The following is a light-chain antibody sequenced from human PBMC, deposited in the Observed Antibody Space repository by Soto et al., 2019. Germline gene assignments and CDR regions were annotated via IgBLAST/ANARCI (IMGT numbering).Light chain of an antibody. V-gene: IGKV1-6*01. CDR3: LQDYNYPLT. Sequence: AIQMTQSPSSLSASVGDRVTITCRASQGIRNDLGWYQQTPGKAPKILIYAASSLQSGVPSRFRGSGSGTDCTLTISRLQPEDFETYYCLQDYNYPLTFGGGTKVDIK. CDR2: AAS. CDR1: QGIRND. J-gene: IGKJ4*01.